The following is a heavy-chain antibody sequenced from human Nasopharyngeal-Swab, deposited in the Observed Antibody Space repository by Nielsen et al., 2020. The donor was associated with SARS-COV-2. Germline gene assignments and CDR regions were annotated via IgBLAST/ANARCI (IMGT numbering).Heavy chain of an antibody. J-gene: IGHJ6*02. V-gene: IGHV1-46*01. Sequence: ASVKVSCKAYGYTFTSYYMHWVRQAPGQGLEWMGIINPSGGSTSYAQKFQGRVTMTRDTSTSTVYMELSSLRSEDTAVYYCARDLTVVEAYYYYYGMDVWGQGTTVTVSS. CDR2: INPSGGST. CDR1: GYTFTSYY. D-gene: IGHD2-15*01. CDR3: ARDLTVVEAYYYYYGMDV.